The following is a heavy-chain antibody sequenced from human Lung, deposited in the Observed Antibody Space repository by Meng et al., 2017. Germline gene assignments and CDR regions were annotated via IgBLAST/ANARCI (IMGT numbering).Heavy chain of an antibody. J-gene: IGHJ4*02. CDR2: INTNTGNP. D-gene: IGHD3-10*01. CDR3: TSGGYLDY. Sequence: QVQLVQAGAELKKPGASVQVSCQACGYTFTNYGMNWVRQAPGQGLEWMGWINTNTGNPTYVPGFTGRFVFSLDTSVSTAYLQINSLKAEDTAVYYCTSGGYLDYWGQGTLVTVSS. V-gene: IGHV7-4-1*02. CDR1: GYTFTNYG.